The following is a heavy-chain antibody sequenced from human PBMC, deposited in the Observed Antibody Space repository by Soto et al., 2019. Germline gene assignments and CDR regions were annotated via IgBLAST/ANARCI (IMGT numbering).Heavy chain of an antibody. V-gene: IGHV3-33*01. Sequence: GGSLRLSCAASGFTFSSYGMHWVRQAPGKGLEWVAVIWYDGSNKYYADSVKGRFTISRDNSKNTLYLQMNSLRAEDTAVYYCARDLRGSAAAGTSYYFDYWGQGTLVTVSS. CDR3: ARDLRGSAAAGTSYYFDY. J-gene: IGHJ4*02. CDR2: IWYDGSNK. D-gene: IGHD6-13*01. CDR1: GFTFSSYG.